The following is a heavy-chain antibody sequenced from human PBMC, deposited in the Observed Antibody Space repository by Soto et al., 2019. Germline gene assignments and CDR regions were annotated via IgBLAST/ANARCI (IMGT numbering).Heavy chain of an antibody. CDR2: IKSKTDGGTT. D-gene: IGHD2-15*01. CDR3: TTSLDDIVVVVAATPFDY. Sequence: PGGSLRLSCAASGFTFSNAWMSWVRQAPGKGLEWVGRIKSKTDGGTTDYAAPVEGRFTISRDDSKNTLYLQMNSLKTEDTAVYYCTTSLDDIVVVVAATPFDYWGQGTLVTVSS. V-gene: IGHV3-15*01. CDR1: GFTFSNAW. J-gene: IGHJ4*02.